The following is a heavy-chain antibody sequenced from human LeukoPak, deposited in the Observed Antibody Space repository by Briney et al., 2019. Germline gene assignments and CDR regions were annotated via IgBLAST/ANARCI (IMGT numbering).Heavy chain of an antibody. CDR1: GYTFTSYG. D-gene: IGHD6-19*01. V-gene: IGHV1-18*01. Sequence: GASVKVSCKASGYTFTSYGISWVRQAPGQGLEWMGWISAYNGNTNYAQKLQGRVTMTTDTSTSTAYMELRSLRSDDTAVYYCARVTAVAGNNWFDPWGQGTLATVSS. CDR2: ISAYNGNT. J-gene: IGHJ5*02. CDR3: ARVTAVAGNNWFDP.